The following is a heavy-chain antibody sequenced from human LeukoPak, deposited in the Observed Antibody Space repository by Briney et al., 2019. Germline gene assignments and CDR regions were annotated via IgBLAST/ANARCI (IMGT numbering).Heavy chain of an antibody. Sequence: ASVKVSCKASGYTFTGYYMHWVRQAPGQGLEWMGWINPNSGGTNYAQKFQGRVTMTRDTSVSTAYMELSRLRSDDTAVYYCARGTYSSGWYDYWGQGTLVTVSS. CDR3: ARGTYSSGWYDY. J-gene: IGHJ4*02. V-gene: IGHV1-2*02. D-gene: IGHD6-19*01. CDR1: GYTFTGYY. CDR2: INPNSGGT.